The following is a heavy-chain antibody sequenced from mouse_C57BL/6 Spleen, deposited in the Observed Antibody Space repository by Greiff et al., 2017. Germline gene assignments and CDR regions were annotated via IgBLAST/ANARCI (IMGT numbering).Heavy chain of an antibody. CDR2: IYPGDGDT. CDR1: CYAFSSSW. Sequence: VQLQASGPELVKPGASVKISCKASCYAFSSSWMNWVKQRPGKGLEWIGRIYPGDGDTNYNEKFKGKATLTADKSSSTAYMQLSSLTSKHSAVYSCACEITTVVNPFDYWGQGTLVTVSA. D-gene: IGHD1-1*01. V-gene: IGHV1-82*01. CDR3: ACEITTVVNPFDY. J-gene: IGHJ3*01.